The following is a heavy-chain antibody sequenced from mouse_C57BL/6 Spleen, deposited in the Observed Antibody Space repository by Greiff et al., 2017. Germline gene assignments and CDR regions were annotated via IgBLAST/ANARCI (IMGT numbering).Heavy chain of an antibody. CDR1: GYSFTGYY. V-gene: IGHV1-31*01. Sequence: EVQLQESGPELVKPGASVKISCKASGYSFTGYYMHWVKQSHGNILDWIGYIYPYNGVSSYNQKFKGKATLTVDKSSSTAYMELRSLTSEDSAVYYCARDGLYGNYDYAMDYWGQGTSVTVSS. J-gene: IGHJ4*01. D-gene: IGHD2-1*01. CDR2: IYPYNGVS. CDR3: ARDGLYGNYDYAMDY.